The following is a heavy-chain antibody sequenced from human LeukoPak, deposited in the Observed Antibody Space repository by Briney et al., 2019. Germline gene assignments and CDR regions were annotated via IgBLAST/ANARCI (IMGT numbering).Heavy chain of an antibody. J-gene: IGHJ4*02. CDR1: GFTFSHYG. CDR2: IWNDGTNR. Sequence: PGGSLRPSCAASGFTFSHYGMHWVRQAPGKGLEWVAVIWNDGTNRYYGDSVKGRFTISRDDSKNTVYLQMNGLRAGDTAVYYCAKDAQRGFDYSNSLEYWGQGTLVTVSS. V-gene: IGHV3-33*06. D-gene: IGHD4-11*01. CDR3: AKDAQRGFDYSNSLEY.